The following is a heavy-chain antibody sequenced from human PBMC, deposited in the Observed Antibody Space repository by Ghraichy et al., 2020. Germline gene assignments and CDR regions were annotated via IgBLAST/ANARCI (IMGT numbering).Heavy chain of an antibody. V-gene: IGHV1-18*01. Sequence: ASVKVSCKASGYTFTSYGISWVRQAPGQGLEWMGWISAYNGNTNYAQKLQGRVTMTTDTSTSTAYMELRSLRSDDTAVYYCAIIHYYDSSGPGPAFDIWGQGTMVTVSS. D-gene: IGHD3-22*01. CDR2: ISAYNGNT. J-gene: IGHJ3*02. CDR3: AIIHYYDSSGPGPAFDI. CDR1: GYTFTSYG.